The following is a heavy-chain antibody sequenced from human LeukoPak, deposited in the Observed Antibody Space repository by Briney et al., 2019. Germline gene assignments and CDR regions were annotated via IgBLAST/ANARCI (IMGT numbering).Heavy chain of an antibody. J-gene: IGHJ4*02. V-gene: IGHV3-21*01. D-gene: IGHD6-19*01. CDR2: ISSSSSYI. CDR1: GFTFSSYS. Sequence: GGSLRLSCAASGFTFSSYSVNWVRQAPGKGLEWVSSISSSSSYIYYADSVKGRFTISRDNAKNSLYLQMNSLRAEDTAVYYCARGRKALAVAQTYDWGQGTLVTVSS. CDR3: ARGRKALAVAQTYD.